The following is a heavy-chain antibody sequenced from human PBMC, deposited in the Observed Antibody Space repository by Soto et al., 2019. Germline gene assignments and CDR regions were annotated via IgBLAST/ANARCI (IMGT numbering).Heavy chain of an antibody. V-gene: IGHV3-23*01. CDR2: ISGSGGST. D-gene: IGHD5-18*01. Sequence: VQLLESGGGLVQPGGSLRLSCAASGFTFSSYAMSWVRQAPGKGLEWVSAISGSGGSTYYADSVKGRFTISRDHSKNTLYLQINSLRADDTGVYYCAKVCDVRSYGIFDYWGQGSLVTVSS. CDR3: AKVCDVRSYGIFDY. CDR1: GFTFSSYA. J-gene: IGHJ4*02.